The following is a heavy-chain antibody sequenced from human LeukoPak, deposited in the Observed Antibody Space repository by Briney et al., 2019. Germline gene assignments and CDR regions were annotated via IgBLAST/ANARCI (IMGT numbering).Heavy chain of an antibody. CDR1: GGSFSGYY. CDR3: ARDRSMGIAVAGHREGYNWFDP. J-gene: IGHJ5*02. D-gene: IGHD6-19*01. V-gene: IGHV4-34*01. Sequence: SETLSLTCAVYGGSFSGYYWSWIRQPPGKGLEWIGEINHSGSTNYNPSLKSRVTISVDTSKNQFSLKLSSVTAADTAVYYCARDRSMGIAVAGHREGYNWFDPWGQGTLVTVSS. CDR2: INHSGST.